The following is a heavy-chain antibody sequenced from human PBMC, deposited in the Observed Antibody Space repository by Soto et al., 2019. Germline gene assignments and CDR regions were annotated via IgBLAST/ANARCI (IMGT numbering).Heavy chain of an antibody. CDR3: AFIVDAFDI. J-gene: IGHJ3*02. CDR2: ISAYNGNT. Sequence: ASVKVSCKASGYTFTSYAMHWVRQAPGQGLEWMGWISAYNGNTNYAQKLQGRVTMTTDTSTSTAYMELRSLRSDDTAVYYCAFIVDAFDIWGQGTMVTVSS. V-gene: IGHV1-18*01. CDR1: GYTFTSYA. D-gene: IGHD2-21*01.